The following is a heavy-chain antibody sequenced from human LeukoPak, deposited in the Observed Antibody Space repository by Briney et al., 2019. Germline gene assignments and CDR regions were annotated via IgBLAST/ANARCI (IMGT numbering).Heavy chain of an antibody. CDR1: GGSISGYNYY. CDR2: SHYSGST. CDR3: ARVAAPTYYFYYYMDV. D-gene: IGHD2-15*01. Sequence: SETLSLTCTVSGGSISGYNYYWGLIRPPPGKRLEWIGSSHYSGSTSYTPSLKSRVTISVDTSMNQFSLKLTSVTAADTAVYYCARVAAPTYYFYYYMDVWGKGTTVTVSS. V-gene: IGHV4-39*07. J-gene: IGHJ6*03.